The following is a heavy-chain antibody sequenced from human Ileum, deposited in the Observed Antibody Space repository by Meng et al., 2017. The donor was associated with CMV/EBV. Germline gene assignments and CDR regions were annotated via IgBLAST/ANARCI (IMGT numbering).Heavy chain of an antibody. J-gene: IGHJ6*02. CDR1: GYTFSSYS. CDR2: IIPMFGTA. D-gene: IGHD2-2*01. CDR3: ARRDDVVVVLADTYYDYHGMDV. Sequence: SVKVSCKASGYTFSSYSLSWVRQAPGQGLEWMGGIIPMFGTANYAQKFQGRVTITTDESTSTAYMELSSLRSEDTAVYYCARRDDVVVVLADTYYDYHGMDVWGQGTTVTVSS. V-gene: IGHV1-69*05.